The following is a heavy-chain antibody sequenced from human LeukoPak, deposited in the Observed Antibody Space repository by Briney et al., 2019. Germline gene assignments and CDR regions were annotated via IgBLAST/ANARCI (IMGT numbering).Heavy chain of an antibody. CDR3: ARGSLRSSWNY. V-gene: IGHV4-61*01. Sequence: SETLSLTCTVSGGSVSSGSYYWSLIRQPPGKGLEWIEYIYSSGNTNYNPSLKSRVTISVDTSKNQFSLRLSSVTAADTAVYCCARGSLRSSWNYWGQGTLVTVSS. D-gene: IGHD6-13*01. CDR1: GGSVSSGSYY. J-gene: IGHJ4*02. CDR2: IYSSGNT.